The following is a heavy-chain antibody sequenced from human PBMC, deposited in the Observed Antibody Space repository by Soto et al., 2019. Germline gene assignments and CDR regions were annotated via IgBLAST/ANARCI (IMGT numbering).Heavy chain of an antibody. J-gene: IGHJ4*02. D-gene: IGHD6-25*01. CDR2: ISGSGGST. CDR3: AEDAQYSSGSYDEDY. CDR1: GFTFSSYA. Sequence: EVQLLESGGGLVQPGGSLRLSCAASGFTFSSYAMSWVRQAPEKGLEWVSAISGSGGSTYYADSVKGLFTISRDNSKNTLSLQMNRLRAEDTAVYYCAEDAQYSSGSYDEDYWGQGPLVTVSP. V-gene: IGHV3-23*01.